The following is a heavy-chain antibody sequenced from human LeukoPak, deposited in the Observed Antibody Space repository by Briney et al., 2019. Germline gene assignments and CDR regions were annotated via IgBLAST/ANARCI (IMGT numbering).Heavy chain of an antibody. V-gene: IGHV1-46*01. CDR3: ARDSSSNSVDY. CDR2: INPSGGST. D-gene: IGHD6-13*01. J-gene: IGHJ4*02. CDR1: GYTFTIYY. Sequence: ASVKVPCMASGYTFTIYYMHWLRQAPGQGLEWMGIINPSGGSTTSAQKFQGRVTMTRDTSTNTDYMELSSLRSEDTAVYYCARDSSSNSVDYWGQGTLVTVSS.